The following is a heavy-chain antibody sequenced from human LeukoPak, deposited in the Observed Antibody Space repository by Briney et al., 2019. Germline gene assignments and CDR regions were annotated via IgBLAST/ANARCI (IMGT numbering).Heavy chain of an antibody. D-gene: IGHD6-19*01. V-gene: IGHV3-49*04. CDR1: GFTFGDYA. Sequence: PGRPLRLSCTASGFTFGDYAMSWVRQAPGKGLEWVGFIRSKAYGGTTEYAASVKGRFTISRDDSKSIAYLQMNSLKTEDTAVYYCTRDIAVAGTHYYCGMDVWGQGTTVTVSS. J-gene: IGHJ6*02. CDR2: IRSKAYGGTT. CDR3: TRDIAVAGTHYYCGMDV.